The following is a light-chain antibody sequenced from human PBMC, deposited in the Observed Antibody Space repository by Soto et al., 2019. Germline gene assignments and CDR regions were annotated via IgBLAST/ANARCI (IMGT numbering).Light chain of an antibody. CDR1: QSISSW. CDR2: KAS. Sequence: DVQMTQSPSTLSASVGDRVTITCRASQSISSWLAWYQQKPGKAPKLLIYKASSLESGVPSRFSGSGSGTEFTLTISILQSDDFATYYCQQYNSYSPTFGQGTKVELK. J-gene: IGKJ1*01. V-gene: IGKV1-5*03. CDR3: QQYNSYSPT.